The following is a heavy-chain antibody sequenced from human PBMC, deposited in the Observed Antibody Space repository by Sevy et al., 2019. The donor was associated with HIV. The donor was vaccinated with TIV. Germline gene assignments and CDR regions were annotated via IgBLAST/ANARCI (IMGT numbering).Heavy chain of an antibody. CDR1: GGSISVYD. D-gene: IGHD5-12*01. V-gene: IGHV4-59*01. Sequence: SETLSLTCTVSGGSISVYDWSWIRQPPGKELEYIGYVYPTGSTNYNPSLKSRVTISVDTSNNQFYLKLTSVTAADTAVYYCAGAPSVRSGDDSLTWFDPWGQGALVTVSS. CDR3: AGAPSVRSGDDSLTWFDP. J-gene: IGHJ5*02. CDR2: VYPTGST.